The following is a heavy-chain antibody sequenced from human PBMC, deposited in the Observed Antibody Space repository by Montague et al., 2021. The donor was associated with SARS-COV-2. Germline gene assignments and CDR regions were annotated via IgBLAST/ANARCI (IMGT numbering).Heavy chain of an antibody. J-gene: IGHJ6*03. Sequence: SETLSLTCAVYGGSFSGYYWSWIRQPPGKGLEWIGEINHSGSTNYNPSLKSRVTISVDTSKNQFSLKLSYVTAVDTAVYYCARARQDVVVPALGIGAYYYYYYMDVWGKGTTVTVSS. CDR2: INHSGST. CDR3: ARARQDVVVPALGIGAYYYYYYMDV. V-gene: IGHV4-34*01. CDR1: GGSFSGYY. D-gene: IGHD2-2*01.